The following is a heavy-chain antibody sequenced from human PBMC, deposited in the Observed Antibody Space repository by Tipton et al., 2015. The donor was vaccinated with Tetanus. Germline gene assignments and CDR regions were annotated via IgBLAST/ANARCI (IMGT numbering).Heavy chain of an antibody. CDR2: IGGSGGPNRT. J-gene: IGHJ4*02. V-gene: IGHV3-23*01. CDR1: GFTFSSYA. D-gene: IGHD6-13*01. CDR3: ANNRAYSSSWWGY. Sequence: SLRLSCTASGFTFSSYAMTWVRQGPGKGLEWVSSIGGSGGPNRTYYADSVKGRFTISRDNSENTLYLQMNSLRADDTAVYYCANNRAYSSSWWGYWGQGTLVTVSS.